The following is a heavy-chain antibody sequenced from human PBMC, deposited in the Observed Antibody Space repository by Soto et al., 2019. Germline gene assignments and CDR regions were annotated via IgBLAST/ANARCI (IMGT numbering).Heavy chain of an antibody. V-gene: IGHV1-46*03. CDR3: TRGLASGDY. Sequence: QVQLVQPWAEVKKPGASVKFSCKASGYIFTNFYIHWVRQAPGQGLEWIGIINPNGGSTNYAQNFQGRVTMTRDTSTSTVYMDLSSLRSEDTAVYYCTRGLASGDYWGQGTLITVSS. CDR2: INPNGGST. CDR1: GYIFTNFY. D-gene: IGHD6-6*01. J-gene: IGHJ4*02.